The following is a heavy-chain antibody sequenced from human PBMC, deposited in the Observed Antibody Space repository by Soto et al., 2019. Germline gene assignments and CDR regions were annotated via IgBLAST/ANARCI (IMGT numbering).Heavy chain of an antibody. Sequence: PGGSLRLSCSASGFTFDAYAMSWVRQAPGKGLEWVSSIGSSGGNTYYAAAVRGRFTISRDNARNTVDLQINTLRAEDTAVYFCAKMASHYINSLDSWGQGTLVTVSS. J-gene: IGHJ4*02. V-gene: IGHV3-23*01. D-gene: IGHD4-4*01. CDR1: GFTFDAYA. CDR2: IGSSGGNT. CDR3: AKMASHYINSLDS.